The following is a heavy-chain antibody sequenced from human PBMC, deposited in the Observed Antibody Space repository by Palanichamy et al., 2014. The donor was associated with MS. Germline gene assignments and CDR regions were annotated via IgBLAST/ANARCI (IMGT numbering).Heavy chain of an antibody. CDR2: ISSSGTYT. V-gene: IGHV3-21*02. J-gene: IGHJ4*02. D-gene: IGHD6-19*01. Sequence: EVQLVESGGGLVKPGGSLRLSCAASGFTFSSYSMTWVRQAPGKGLEWVSSISSSGTYTYYADSLKGRFTISRDNAKNSLYLQMNSLRAEDTALYYCAREYGSSGPTGDYWGQGTLVTVSS. CDR1: GFTFSSYS. CDR3: AREYGSSGPTGDY.